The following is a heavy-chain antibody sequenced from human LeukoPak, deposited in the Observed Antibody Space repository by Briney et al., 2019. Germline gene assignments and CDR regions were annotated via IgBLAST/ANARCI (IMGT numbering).Heavy chain of an antibody. CDR1: GFTFSTYW. CDR2: IKQDGTDK. Sequence: PGGSQRLSCAGSGFTFSTYWMSWVRQAPGKGLDWVANIKQDGTDKYYVDSVKGRFTISRDNAKNLLYLQMNSLRAEDTAVYYCAREKLDTRGYVDYWGQGTLVTVSS. V-gene: IGHV3-7*01. D-gene: IGHD3-22*01. CDR3: AREKLDTRGYVDY. J-gene: IGHJ4*02.